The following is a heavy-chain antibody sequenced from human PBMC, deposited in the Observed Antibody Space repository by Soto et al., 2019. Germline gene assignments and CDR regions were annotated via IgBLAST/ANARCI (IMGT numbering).Heavy chain of an antibody. D-gene: IGHD6-19*01. J-gene: IGHJ4*02. Sequence: SETLSLTCTVSGGSISSYYWSWIRQPPGKGLEWIGYIYYSGSTNYNPPLKSRVTIAVDTSKNQFSLKLSSVTAADTAVYYCARQSPYSSGWSLDYWGQGTLVTVSS. CDR1: GGSISSYY. CDR2: IYYSGST. CDR3: ARQSPYSSGWSLDY. V-gene: IGHV4-59*01.